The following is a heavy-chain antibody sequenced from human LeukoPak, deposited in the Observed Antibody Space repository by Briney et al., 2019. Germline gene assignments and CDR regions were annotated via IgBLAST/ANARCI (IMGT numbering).Heavy chain of an antibody. CDR1: GFTFSSYS. J-gene: IGHJ6*03. Sequence: GGSLRLSCAASGFTFSSYSMNWVRQAPGKGLEWVSSIISSSSYIYYADSVKGRFTISKDNAKNSLYLQMNSLRAEDTAVYYCARDNEDIVVAGIYYYYYMDVWGKGTTVTVSS. CDR3: ARDNEDIVVAGIYYYYYMDV. D-gene: IGHD2-2*01. V-gene: IGHV3-21*01. CDR2: IISSSSYI.